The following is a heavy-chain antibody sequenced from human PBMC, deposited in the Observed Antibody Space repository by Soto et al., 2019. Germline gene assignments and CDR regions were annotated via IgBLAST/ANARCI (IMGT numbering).Heavy chain of an antibody. D-gene: IGHD3-22*01. CDR2: INPSGGST. CDR1: GYTFTSYY. CDR3: ARRDDNSGYYTTPYYYGMDV. J-gene: IGHJ6*02. Sequence: ASVKVSCKASGYTFTSYYMHWVRQAPGQGLEWMGIINPSGGSTSYAQKFQGRVTITADKSTSTAYMELSSLRSEDTTVYYCARRDDNSGYYTTPYYYGMDVWGQGTTVTVSS. V-gene: IGHV1-46*01.